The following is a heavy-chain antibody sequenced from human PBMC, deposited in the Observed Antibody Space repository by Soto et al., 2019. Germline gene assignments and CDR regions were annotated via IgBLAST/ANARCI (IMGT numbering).Heavy chain of an antibody. Sequence: GESLKISCKGSGYGFTSYWIGWVRQMPGKGLEWMGIIYPGDSDTRYSPSFQGQVTISADKSISTAYLQWSSLKASDTAMYYCARQDIVVVPAAMQDYYYYMDVWGKGTTVTVSS. V-gene: IGHV5-51*01. CDR1: GYGFTSYW. D-gene: IGHD2-2*01. J-gene: IGHJ6*03. CDR2: IYPGDSDT. CDR3: ARQDIVVVPAAMQDYYYYMDV.